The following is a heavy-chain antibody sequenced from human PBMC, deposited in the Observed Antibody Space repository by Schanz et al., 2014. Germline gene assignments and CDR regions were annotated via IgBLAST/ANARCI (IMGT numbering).Heavy chain of an antibody. Sequence: EVQLLESGGGLVQPGGSLKLSCAASGLIFSNYVMSWVRQAPGKGLEWVSTIGTSGGTNYAESVKGRFTISRDNSKNTLYLQMNSLRAEDTAVYYCAKGSRSGSKVMDVWGKGTTVTVSS. V-gene: IGHV3-23*01. CDR2: IGTSGGT. CDR3: AKGSRSGSKVMDV. CDR1: GLIFSNYV. J-gene: IGHJ6*03. D-gene: IGHD3-10*01.